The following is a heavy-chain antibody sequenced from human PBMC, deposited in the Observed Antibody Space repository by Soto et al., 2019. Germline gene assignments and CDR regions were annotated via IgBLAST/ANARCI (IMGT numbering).Heavy chain of an antibody. CDR3: AKVGIGMFSHKHHFDH. CDR2: ISGCGDSS. J-gene: IGHJ4*02. Sequence: EVQLLDSGGGLAQPGGSLRLSCTASGFTFSSFGMAWVRQAPGKGLEWVSAISGCGDSSYYADSVKDRFTISRDNPTNTLYLQMNNLRAEDTAVYYCAKVGIGMFSHKHHFDHWGQGTQVTVSS. D-gene: IGHD2-2*03. V-gene: IGHV3-23*01. CDR1: GFTFSSFG.